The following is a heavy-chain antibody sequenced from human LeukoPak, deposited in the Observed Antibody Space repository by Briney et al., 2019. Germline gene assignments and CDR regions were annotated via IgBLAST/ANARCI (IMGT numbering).Heavy chain of an antibody. CDR1: GFTFSSYG. D-gene: IGHD3-22*01. V-gene: IGHV3-23*01. CDR2: ISGSGGST. Sequence: PGGSLRLSCAASGFTFSSYGMSWVRQAPGKGLEWVSAISGSGGSTYYADSVKGRFTISRDNSKNTLYLQMNSLRAEDTAVYYCAKDVNLLYYYDSSGYPGGFDYWGQGTLVTVSS. J-gene: IGHJ4*02. CDR3: AKDVNLLYYYDSSGYPGGFDY.